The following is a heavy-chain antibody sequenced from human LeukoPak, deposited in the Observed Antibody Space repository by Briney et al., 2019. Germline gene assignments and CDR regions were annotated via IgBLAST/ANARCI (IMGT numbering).Heavy chain of an antibody. CDR1: GFTFSSYA. V-gene: IGHV3-7*01. Sequence: GGSLRLSCAASGFTFSSYAMSWVRQAPGKGLEWVADIKQDGSEKYYVDSVKGRFTISRDNAKNSLYLEMNSLRAEDAGVYYCARDKIVGATALDYWGQGTLVTVSS. D-gene: IGHD1-26*01. J-gene: IGHJ4*02. CDR3: ARDKIVGATALDY. CDR2: IKQDGSEK.